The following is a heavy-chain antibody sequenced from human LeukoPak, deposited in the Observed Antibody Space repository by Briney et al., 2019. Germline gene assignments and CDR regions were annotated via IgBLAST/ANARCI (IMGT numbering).Heavy chain of an antibody. CDR3: AREVYDILTGYPS. CDR1: GGSISSGSYY. Sequence: SQTLSLTCTVSGGSISSGSYYWSWIRQPAGTGLEWIGRIYTSGSTNYNPSLKSRVTISVDTSKNQFSLKLSSVTAADTAVYYCAREVYDILTGYPSWGQGTLVTVSS. D-gene: IGHD3-9*01. J-gene: IGHJ4*02. CDR2: IYTSGST. V-gene: IGHV4-61*02.